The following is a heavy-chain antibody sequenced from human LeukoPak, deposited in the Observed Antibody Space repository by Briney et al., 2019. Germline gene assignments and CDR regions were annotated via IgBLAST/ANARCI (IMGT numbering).Heavy chain of an antibody. D-gene: IGHD5-12*01. V-gene: IGHV1-18*01. CDR2: ISAYNGNT. CDR3: ARDRDPLVVDRAWPFDY. J-gene: IGHJ4*02. CDR1: GYTFTSYG. Sequence: GASVKVSCKASGYTFTSYGISWVRQAPGQGLEWMGWISAYNGNTNYAQKLQGRVTMTTDTSTSTAYMELRSLRSDDTAVYYCARDRDPLVVDRAWPFDYWGQGTLVTVSS.